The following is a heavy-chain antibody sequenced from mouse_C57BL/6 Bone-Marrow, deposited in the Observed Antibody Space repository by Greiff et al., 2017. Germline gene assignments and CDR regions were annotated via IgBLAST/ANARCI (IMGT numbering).Heavy chain of an antibody. CDR3: AGWDFDY. CDR2: ISSGGSYT. D-gene: IGHD3-3*01. J-gene: IGHJ2*01. V-gene: IGHV5-6*01. Sequence: EVKLVESGGDLVKPGGSLKLSCAASGFTFSSYGMSWVRQTPDKRLEWVATISSGGSYTYYPDSVKGRVTISRDNAKNTLYLQMSSLKSEDTAMYYCAGWDFDYWGQGTTLTVSS. CDR1: GFTFSSYG.